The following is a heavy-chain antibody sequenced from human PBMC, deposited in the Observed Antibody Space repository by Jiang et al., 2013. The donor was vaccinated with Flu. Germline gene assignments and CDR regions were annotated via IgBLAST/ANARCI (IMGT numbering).Heavy chain of an antibody. J-gene: IGHJ4*02. CDR3: AKXFVDY. CDR1: GFTFSSYG. Sequence: VQLLESGGGVVQPGRSLRLSCAASGFTFSSYGMHWVRQAPGKGLEWVAVISYDGSNKYYADSVKGRFTISRDNSKNTLYLQMNSLRAEDTAVYYCAKXFVDYWGQGTLVTVSS. CDR2: ISYDGSNK. D-gene: IGHD3-10*01. V-gene: IGHV3-30*18.